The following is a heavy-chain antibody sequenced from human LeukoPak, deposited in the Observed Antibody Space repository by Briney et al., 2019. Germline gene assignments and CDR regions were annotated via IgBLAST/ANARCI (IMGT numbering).Heavy chain of an antibody. D-gene: IGHD2-15*01. J-gene: IGHJ5*02. Sequence: SETLSLTCAVYGGSLSDYYWSWIRQSPGKGLDWIGEISHRGRTYYNLSLKSRVTISIDTSKNQFSLKVNSVTAADTAVYYCARADPAYCSGGSCYSRRFWFDPWGQGTLVTVSS. V-gene: IGHV4-34*01. CDR3: ARADPAYCSGGSCYSRRFWFDP. CDR1: GGSLSDYY. CDR2: ISHRGRT.